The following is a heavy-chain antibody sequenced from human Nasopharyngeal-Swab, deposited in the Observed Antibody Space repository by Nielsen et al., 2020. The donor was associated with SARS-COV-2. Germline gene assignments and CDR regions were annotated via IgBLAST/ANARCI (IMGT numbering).Heavy chain of an antibody. CDR2: ISAYNGNT. J-gene: IGHJ4*02. CDR3: ARVDYYESTGYYSN. D-gene: IGHD3-22*01. CDR1: GYTFITYG. Sequence: VKVSCKASGYTFITYGISWVRQAPGQGLEWMGWISAYNGNTDYAQNFQGRVTMTTDTSTSTVYLELRSLRSDDTAVYYCARVDYYESTGYYSNWGQGTLVTVSS. V-gene: IGHV1-18*01.